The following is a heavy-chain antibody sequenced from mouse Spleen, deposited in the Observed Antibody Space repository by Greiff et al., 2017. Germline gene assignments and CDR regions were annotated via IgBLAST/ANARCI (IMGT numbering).Heavy chain of an antibody. J-gene: IGHJ3*01. CDR3: ARSENYSWFAY. Sequence: QVQLQQSGAELVRPGTSVKLSCKASGYTFTSYWMHWVKQRPGQGLEWIGVIDPSDSYTNYNQKFKGKATLTVDTSSSTAYMQLSSLTSEDSAVYYCARSENYSWFAYWGQGTLVTVSA. V-gene: IGHV1-59*01. CDR2: IDPSDSYT. D-gene: IGHD2-1*01. CDR1: GYTFTSYW.